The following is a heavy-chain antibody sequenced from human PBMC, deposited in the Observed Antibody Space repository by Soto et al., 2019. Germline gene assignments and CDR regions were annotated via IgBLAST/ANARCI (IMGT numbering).Heavy chain of an antibody. CDR3: AALWSGELAFNY. D-gene: IGHD3-10*01. Sequence: SETLSLTCSVSGYSIRSGYYWGWVRQAPGKGLEWLGSVYHNGIMFHNPSFQSRVTISVDTSKNQFSLNLRSVTAADTAVYYCAALWSGELAFNYWGNGILVTVSS. CDR2: VYHNGIM. V-gene: IGHV4-38-2*02. J-gene: IGHJ4*01. CDR1: GYSIRSGYY.